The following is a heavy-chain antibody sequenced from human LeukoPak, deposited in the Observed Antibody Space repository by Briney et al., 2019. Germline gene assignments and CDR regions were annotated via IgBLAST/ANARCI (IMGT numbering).Heavy chain of an antibody. CDR2: IIPIFGTA. J-gene: IGHJ4*02. CDR3: ARSGNVDIWYFDY. CDR1: GGTFSSYA. V-gene: IGHV1-69*05. D-gene: IGHD5-12*01. Sequence: GASVKVSCKASGGTFSSYAISWVRQAPGQGLEWMGGIIPIFGTANYAQKFQGRVTITTDESTSTAYMELNSLRSEDTAVYYCARSGNVDIWYFDYWGQGTLVTVSS.